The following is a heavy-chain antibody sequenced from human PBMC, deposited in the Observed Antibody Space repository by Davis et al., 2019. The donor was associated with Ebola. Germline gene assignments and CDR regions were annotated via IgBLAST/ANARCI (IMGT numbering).Heavy chain of an antibody. Sequence: GESLKISCAASGFTFDDYTMHWVRQAPGKGLEWVSLISWDGGSTYYADSVKGRFTISRDNSKNSLYLQMNSLRTEDTALYYCAKDIYDILTGYSPYYYYGMDVWGQGTTVTVSS. V-gene: IGHV3-43*01. J-gene: IGHJ6*02. CDR2: ISWDGGST. D-gene: IGHD3-9*01. CDR3: AKDIYDILTGYSPYYYYGMDV. CDR1: GFTFDDYT.